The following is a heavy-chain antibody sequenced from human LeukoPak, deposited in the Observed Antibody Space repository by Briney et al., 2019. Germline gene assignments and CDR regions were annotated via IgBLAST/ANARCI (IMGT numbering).Heavy chain of an antibody. J-gene: IGHJ4*02. CDR2: IGGSSDFA. CDR1: GFTFTTYA. D-gene: IGHD3-10*01. Sequence: GGSLRLSCAASGFTFTTYAMSWVRQAPGKGLEWVSAIGGSSDFAYYAECVKGRFTISRDNSKKTLYLQMNSLRAEDTAVYYCAKADRGWGVITKDWGQGTLVTVSS. CDR3: AKADRGWGVITKD. V-gene: IGHV3-23*01.